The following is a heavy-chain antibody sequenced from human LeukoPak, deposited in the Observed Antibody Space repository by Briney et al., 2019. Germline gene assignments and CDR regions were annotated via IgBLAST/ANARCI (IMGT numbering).Heavy chain of an antibody. CDR2: IKQDGSEK. V-gene: IGHV3-7*01. D-gene: IGHD6-6*01. Sequence: GGSLRLSCAASGFTFSSHWMSWVRQAPGRGLEWVANIKQDGSEKYYVDSVKGRFTISRDNAKNSLYLQMNSLRAEDTAVYYCARGIAARSAHFDYWGQGTLVTVSS. CDR3: ARGIAARSAHFDY. CDR1: GFTFSSHW. J-gene: IGHJ4*02.